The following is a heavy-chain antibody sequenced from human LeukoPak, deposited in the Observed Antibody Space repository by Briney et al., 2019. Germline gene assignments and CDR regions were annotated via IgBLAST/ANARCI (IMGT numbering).Heavy chain of an antibody. CDR1: GGSISSGGYS. CDR2: IYHSGST. CDR3: ARAQVDYYDSSSYCNWFDP. J-gene: IGHJ5*02. V-gene: IGHV4-30-2*01. D-gene: IGHD3-22*01. Sequence: SETLSLTCPVSGGSISSGGYSWSWIRQPPGKGLEWIGYIYHSGSTYYNPSLKSRVTISVDRSKNQFSLKLSSVTAADTAVYYCARAQVDYYDSSSYCNWFDPWGQGTLVTVSS.